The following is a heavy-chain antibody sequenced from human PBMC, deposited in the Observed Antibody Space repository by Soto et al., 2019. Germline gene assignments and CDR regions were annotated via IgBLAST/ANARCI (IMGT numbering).Heavy chain of an antibody. J-gene: IGHJ5*02. D-gene: IGHD2-15*01. Sequence: SDTLSVTCTVSAGSTRSYYWSWIRQPPGKGLEWIGYMYYGGRTNYNPSLKSRVTVAVDTFKMQVSQKLSCVNAADTAVYFCARGTPSPVIVRSSRGPWFDPWGQRSLVIVSS. CDR1: AGSTRSYY. CDR3: ARGTPSPVIVRSSRGPWFDP. V-gene: IGHV4-59*08. CDR2: MYYGGRT.